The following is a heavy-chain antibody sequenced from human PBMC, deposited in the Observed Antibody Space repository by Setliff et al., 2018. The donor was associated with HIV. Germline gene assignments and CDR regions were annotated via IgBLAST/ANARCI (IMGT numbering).Heavy chain of an antibody. CDR2: INPNSGDT. V-gene: IGHV1-2*02. J-gene: IGHJ4*02. Sequence: ASVKVSCKASGFTFTNYAIHWVRQAPGQRLEWMGWINPNSGDTNYAQRFQGRVTMTRDTSISTAYMELRRLTSDDTAVYYCARGGLYWGQGTLVTVSS. D-gene: IGHD3-10*01. CDR1: GFTFTNYA. CDR3: ARGGLY.